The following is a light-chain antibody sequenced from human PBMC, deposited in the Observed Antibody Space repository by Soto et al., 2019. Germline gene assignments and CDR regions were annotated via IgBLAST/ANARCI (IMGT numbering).Light chain of an antibody. CDR3: QHRGRWPRT. V-gene: IGKV3-11*01. J-gene: IGKJ2*01. Sequence: EIVLTQSPATLSLSPGERATLSCRASESVNDYLAWYQQKPGQAPRLLIYGASNRATGIPVRFSGSGSGTDFTLTISSLEPEDFAVDYCQHRGRWPRTFGQGTKLEI. CDR2: GAS. CDR1: ESVNDY.